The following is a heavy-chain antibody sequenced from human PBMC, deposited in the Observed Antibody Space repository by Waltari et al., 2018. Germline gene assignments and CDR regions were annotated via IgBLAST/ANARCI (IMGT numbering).Heavy chain of an antibody. J-gene: IGHJ5*02. D-gene: IGHD6-19*01. CDR3: AREGYSSREPFDP. CDR2: IYYSVST. V-gene: IGHV4-59*01. Sequence: QVQLQESGPGLVKPSETLSLTCTVSGGSISSYYRSWIRQPPGKGLEWIGYIYYSVSTTNNPSPERRVPLSVATPKNQFALKRISVTAADTAVYYCAREGYSSREPFDPWGQGTLVTVSS. CDR1: GGSISSYY.